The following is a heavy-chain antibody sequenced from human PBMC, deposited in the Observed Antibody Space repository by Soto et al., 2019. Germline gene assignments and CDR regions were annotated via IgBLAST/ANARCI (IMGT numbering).Heavy chain of an antibody. J-gene: IGHJ5*02. CDR3: ARSFRYCSSTSCYPTEYNWFDP. V-gene: IGHV2-70*01. CDR2: IDWDDDK. D-gene: IGHD2-2*01. CDR1: GFSLSTSGMC. Sequence: GSGPTLVNPTQTLTLTCTFSGFSLSTSGMCVSWIRQPPGKALEWLALIDWDDDKYYSTSLKTRLTISKDTSKNQVVLTMTNMDPVDTATYYCARSFRYCSSTSCYPTEYNWFDPWGQGTLVTVSS.